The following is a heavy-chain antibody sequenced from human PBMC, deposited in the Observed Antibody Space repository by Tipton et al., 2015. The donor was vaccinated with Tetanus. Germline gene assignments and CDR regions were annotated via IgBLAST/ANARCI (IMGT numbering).Heavy chain of an antibody. V-gene: IGHV5-51*01. CDR1: GYGYTGYW. D-gene: IGHD3-10*01. Sequence: QLVQSGAEVKKPGESLRISCKGSGYGYTGYWIAWVRQVPGKGPEWMGLIYPDDGDSDTRYSPSFQGQVTISADKSIITAYLQWTSLKASDTAMYYCVTRGGLGSYDVLDLWGPGTMVTVSS. J-gene: IGHJ3*01. CDR2: IYPDDGDSDT. CDR3: VTRGGLGSYDVLDL.